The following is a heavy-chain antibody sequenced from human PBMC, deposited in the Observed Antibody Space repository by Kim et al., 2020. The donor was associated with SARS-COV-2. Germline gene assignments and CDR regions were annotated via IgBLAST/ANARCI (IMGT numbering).Heavy chain of an antibody. Sequence: SETLSLTCTVSGGSISSSSYYWGWIRQPPGKGLEWIGSIYYSGNTYYNPSLKSRVTLSVDTSKNQFSLKLSSVAAADTAVYYCASLWFGDDSDYWAREPWSPSPQ. D-gene: IGHD3-10*01. CDR3: ASLWFGDDSDY. CDR2: IYYSGNT. CDR1: GGSISSSSYY. V-gene: IGHV4-39*01. J-gene: IGHJ4*02.